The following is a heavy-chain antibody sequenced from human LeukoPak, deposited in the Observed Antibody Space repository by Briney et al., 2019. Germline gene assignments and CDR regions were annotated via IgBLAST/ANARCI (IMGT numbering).Heavy chain of an antibody. Sequence: ASVKVSCKASGYTFTSYDINWVRQATGQGLEWMGWMNPNSGNTGYAQMFQGRVTMTRNTSISTAYMELSSLRSEDTAVYYCARVVPAAILSWGQGTLVTVSS. CDR3: ARVVPAAILS. V-gene: IGHV1-8*01. D-gene: IGHD2-2*02. J-gene: IGHJ4*02. CDR1: GYTFTSYD. CDR2: MNPNSGNT.